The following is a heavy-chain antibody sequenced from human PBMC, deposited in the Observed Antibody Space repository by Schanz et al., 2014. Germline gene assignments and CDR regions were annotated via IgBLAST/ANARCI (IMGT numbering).Heavy chain of an antibody. CDR1: GFTFSSYA. CDR3: AKSLESCPGGRCSRGYFDY. Sequence: EVQLLESGGGLVQPGGSLRLSCAASGFTFSSYARTWVRQAPGMGLEWVSLISDSGDTAYYADSVKGRFTISRDNFKGALYLQMSSLRAEDTAVYYCAKSLESCPGGRCSRGYFDYWGQGTLVTVSS. V-gene: IGHV3-23*01. D-gene: IGHD2-8*02. J-gene: IGHJ4*02. CDR2: ISDSGDTA.